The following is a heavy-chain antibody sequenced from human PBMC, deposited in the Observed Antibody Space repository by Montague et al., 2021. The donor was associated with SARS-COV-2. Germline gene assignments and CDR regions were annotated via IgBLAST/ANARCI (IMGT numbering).Heavy chain of an antibody. CDR1: GDSVNRNY. CDR2: NYLHGNA. CDR3: ARGRVTRAGFDY. V-gene: IGHV4-38-2*02. D-gene: IGHD2-21*02. J-gene: IGHJ4*02. Sequence: SETLSLTCSVSGDSVNRNYWSWVRQPPGKGLEWIGSNYLHGNAYYNPSLNSRVTISLDTSNNQFSLRLTSVTTSDTAVYYCARGRVTRAGFDYWGQGIRVIVSS.